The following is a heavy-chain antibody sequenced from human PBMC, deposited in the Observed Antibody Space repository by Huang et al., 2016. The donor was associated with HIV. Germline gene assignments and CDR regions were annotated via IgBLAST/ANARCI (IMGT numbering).Heavy chain of an antibody. V-gene: IGHV1-69*13. CDR3: ARARGYYDSSVSYYFDY. CDR1: GGTFSSYA. CDR2: IIPSFGTA. J-gene: IGHJ4*02. Sequence: QVQLVQSGAEVKKPGSSVKVSCKASGGTFSSYAISWVRQAPGQGLEWRVGIIPSFGTANYAQKFQGKVTITADESTSTAYMELSSLRSEDTAVYYCARARGYYDSSVSYYFDYWGQGTLVTVSS. D-gene: IGHD3-22*01.